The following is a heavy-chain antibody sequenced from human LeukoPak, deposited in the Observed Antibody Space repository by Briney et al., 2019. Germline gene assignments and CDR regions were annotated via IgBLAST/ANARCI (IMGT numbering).Heavy chain of an antibody. CDR1: GYTFTSYG. D-gene: IGHD2-21*01. CDR3: ARLYCGGDCYRYYYYMDV. V-gene: IGHV1-18*01. J-gene: IGHJ6*03. Sequence: ASVKVSCKASGYTFTSYGISWVRQAPGQGLEWMGWISAYNGNTNYAQKLQGRVTMTTDTSTSTAYMELRSLRSDDTAVYYCARLYCGGDCYRYYYYMDVWGKGTTVTVSS. CDR2: ISAYNGNT.